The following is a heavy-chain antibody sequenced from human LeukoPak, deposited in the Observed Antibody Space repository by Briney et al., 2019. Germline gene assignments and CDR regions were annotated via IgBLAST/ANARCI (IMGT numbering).Heavy chain of an antibody. CDR3: ARAGSGSYFPWFDP. CDR1: GGSISSYY. D-gene: IGHD1-26*01. V-gene: IGHV4-59*12. Sequence: ASETLSLTCTVSGGSISSYYWSWIRQPPGKGLEWIGYIYYSGSTNYNPSLKSRVTISVDTSKNQFSLKLSSVTAADTAVYYCARAGSGSYFPWFDPWGQGTLVTVSS. J-gene: IGHJ5*02. CDR2: IYYSGST.